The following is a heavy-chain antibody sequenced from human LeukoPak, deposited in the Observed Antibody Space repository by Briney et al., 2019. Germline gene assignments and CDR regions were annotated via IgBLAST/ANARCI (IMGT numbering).Heavy chain of an antibody. J-gene: IGHJ3*02. D-gene: IGHD3-22*01. V-gene: IGHV1-69*05. CDR3: ARDPPMIEYGGSAFDI. CDR2: IIPIFGTA. CDR1: GGTFCSYA. Sequence: GSSVKVSCKASGGTFCSYAISWVRQAPGQGLEWMGRIIPIFGTANYAQKFQGRVTITTDESTSTAYMELSSLRSGDTAVYYCARDPPMIEYGGSAFDIWGQGTMVTVSS.